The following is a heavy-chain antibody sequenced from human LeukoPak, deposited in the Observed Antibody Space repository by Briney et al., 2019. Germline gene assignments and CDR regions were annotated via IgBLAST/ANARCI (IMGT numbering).Heavy chain of an antibody. CDR2: FDPEDGET. CDR1: GYTLTELS. V-gene: IGHV1-24*01. CDR3: ATVVITTFNFDY. D-gene: IGHD3-22*01. Sequence: ASVKVSCKVSGYTLTELSMHWLRQAPGKGLEWMGGFDPEDGETIYAQKFQGRVTMTEDTSTDTAYMELSSLRSEDTAVYYCATVVITTFNFDYWGQGTLVTVSS. J-gene: IGHJ4*02.